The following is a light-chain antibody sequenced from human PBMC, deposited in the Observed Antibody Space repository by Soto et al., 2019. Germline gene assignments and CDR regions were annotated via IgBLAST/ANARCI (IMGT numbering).Light chain of an antibody. CDR3: NSYAGSNTFYV. CDR2: EVN. J-gene: IGLJ1*01. V-gene: IGLV2-8*01. Sequence: QSALTQPPSASGSPGQSVTISCTGTSSDVGGFNYVSWYQQHPGKAPKLIISEVNKRPSGVPDRFSGSKSGNTASLTVSGLPAEDEADYYCNSYAGSNTFYVFGTGTKLTVL. CDR1: SSDVGGFNY.